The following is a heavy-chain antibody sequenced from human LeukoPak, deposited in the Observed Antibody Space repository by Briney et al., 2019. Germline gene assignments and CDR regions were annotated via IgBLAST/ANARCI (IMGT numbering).Heavy chain of an antibody. J-gene: IGHJ5*02. D-gene: IGHD6-19*01. CDR1: GGSISSSNW. Sequence: SGTLSLTCAVSGGSISSSNWWGWVRQPPGKGLEWIGEIYHSGSTNYNPSLKSRVTISVDKSKNQFSLKLSSVTAADTAVYYCARGLASSGWVADWFDPWGQGTLVTVSS. CDR3: ARGLASSGWVADWFDP. CDR2: IYHSGST. V-gene: IGHV4-4*02.